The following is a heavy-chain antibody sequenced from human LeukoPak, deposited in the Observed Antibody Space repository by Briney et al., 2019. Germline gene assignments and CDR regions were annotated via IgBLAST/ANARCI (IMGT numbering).Heavy chain of an antibody. V-gene: IGHV3-48*01. CDR3: ARENVAGTDYYYGMDV. Sequence: GGSLRLSCAASGSTFSSYSMNWVRQAPGKGLEWVSYISSSSSTIYYADSVKGRFTISRDNAKSSLYLQMNSLRAEDTAVYYCARENVAGTDYYYGMDVWGQGTTVTVSS. CDR1: GSTFSSYS. CDR2: ISSSSSTI. D-gene: IGHD6-19*01. J-gene: IGHJ6*02.